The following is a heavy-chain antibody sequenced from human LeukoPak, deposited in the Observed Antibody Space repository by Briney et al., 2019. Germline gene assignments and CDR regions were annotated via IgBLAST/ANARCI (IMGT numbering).Heavy chain of an antibody. CDR3: ASKQVYDSSGFDAFDI. V-gene: IGHV1-46*01. J-gene: IGHJ3*02. CDR2: INPSGGST. Sequence: ASVTVSFKASGYTFTIYYMHWVRQAPGQGLEWMGIINPSGGSTSYAQKFQGRVTMTRDTSTSTVYMELSSLRSEDTAVYYCASKQVYDSSGFDAFDIWGQGTMVTVSS. D-gene: IGHD3-22*01. CDR1: GYTFTIYY.